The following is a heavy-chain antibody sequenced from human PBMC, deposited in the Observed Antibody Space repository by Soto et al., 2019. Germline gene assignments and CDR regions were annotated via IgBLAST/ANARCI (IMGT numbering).Heavy chain of an antibody. D-gene: IGHD3-22*01. CDR1: GGTFSSYA. V-gene: IGHV1-69*13. J-gene: IGHJ6*02. CDR3: ARESGGYYYDSSGYYYYCGMDV. CDR2: IIPIFGTA. Sequence: SVKVSCKASGGTFSSYAISWVRQAPGQGLEWMGGIIPIFGTANYAQKFQGRVTITADESTSTAYMELSSLRSEDTAVYYCARESGGYYYDSSGYYYYCGMDVWGQGTTVTVSS.